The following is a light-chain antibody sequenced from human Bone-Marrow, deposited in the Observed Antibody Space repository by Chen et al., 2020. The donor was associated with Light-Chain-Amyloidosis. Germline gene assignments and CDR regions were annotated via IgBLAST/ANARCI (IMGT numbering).Light chain of an antibody. CDR3: SSHTSSDTWV. Sequence: QSALTQPASASGSPGQSITISCTGTSSDIGGYNFVSWFQQHPGKVPKVIIYDVNNRPSGVANRFSGSKSGNTASLTISGLQAEDEADYYCSSHTSSDTWVFGGGTKLTVL. J-gene: IGLJ3*02. V-gene: IGLV2-14*01. CDR2: DVN. CDR1: SSDIGGYNF.